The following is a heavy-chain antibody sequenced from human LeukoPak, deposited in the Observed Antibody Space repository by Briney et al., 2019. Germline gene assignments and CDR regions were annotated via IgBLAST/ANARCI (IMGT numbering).Heavy chain of an antibody. V-gene: IGHV3-23*01. D-gene: IGHD1-1*01. CDR3: AKAVRQLDRRGYFDY. J-gene: IGHJ4*02. CDR2: ISGSGGST. Sequence: PGGSLRLSCAASGFTFSSYAMSWVRQAPGKGLEWVSAISGSGGSTYYADSVKGRFTISRDNSKNTLYLQMNSLRAEDTAGYYCAKAVRQLDRRGYFDYWGQGTLVTVSS. CDR1: GFTFSSYA.